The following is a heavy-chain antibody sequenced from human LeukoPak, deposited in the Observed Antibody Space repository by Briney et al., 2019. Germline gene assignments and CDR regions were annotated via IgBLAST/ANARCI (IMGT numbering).Heavy chain of an antibody. D-gene: IGHD4-17*01. CDR3: AKVCLDGDYVDY. Sequence: PGGSLRLSCAASGFTFSSYAMSWVRQAPGKGLEWVSAISGSGGSTYYADSVKGRFTISRDNSKNTLYLQMNGLRAEDTAVYYCAKVCLDGDYVDYLGQGTLVTVSS. CDR1: GFTFSSYA. J-gene: IGHJ4*02. V-gene: IGHV3-23*01. CDR2: ISGSGGST.